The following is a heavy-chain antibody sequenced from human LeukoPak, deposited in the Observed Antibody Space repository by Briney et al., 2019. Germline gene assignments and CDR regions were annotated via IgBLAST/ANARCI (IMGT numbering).Heavy chain of an antibody. J-gene: IGHJ4*02. CDR3: AREEGLAAAGHFDY. D-gene: IGHD6-13*01. CDR2: ISAYNGNT. V-gene: IGHV1-18*01. Sequence: GASVKVSCKASGYTFTSYGISWVRQAPGQGLEWMGWISAYNGNTNYARKLQGRVTMTTDTSTSTAYMELRSLRSDDTAVYYCAREEGLAAAGHFDYWGQGTLVTVSS. CDR1: GYTFTSYG.